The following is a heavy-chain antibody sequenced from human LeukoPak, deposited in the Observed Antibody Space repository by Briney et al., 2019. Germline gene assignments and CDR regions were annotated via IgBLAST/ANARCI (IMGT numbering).Heavy chain of an antibody. CDR3: ARRVYYYDSSGYYYFDY. D-gene: IGHD3-22*01. Sequence: PGESLKISCKGSGYSFTSYWIGWVRQMPGKGLEWMGIIYPGDSDTRYSPSFQGQVTISADKSISTAYLQWSSLKASDTAMYCCARRVYYYDSSGYYYFDYWGQGTLVTASS. V-gene: IGHV5-51*03. CDR2: IYPGDSDT. J-gene: IGHJ4*02. CDR1: GYSFTSYW.